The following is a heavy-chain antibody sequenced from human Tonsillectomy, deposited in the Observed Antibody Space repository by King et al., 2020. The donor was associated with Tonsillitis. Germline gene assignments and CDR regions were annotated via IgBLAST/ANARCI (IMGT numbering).Heavy chain of an antibody. CDR2: ISYDGSNK. Sequence: VQLVESGGGVVQPGRSLRLSCAASGFTFSSYAMHWVRQAPGKGLEWVAVISYDGSNKYYADSVKGRFTISRDNSKNTLYLQMNSLRAEDTAVYYCAGGLAGYCSGGSCYQDLYYYYGMDVWGQGTTVTVSS. D-gene: IGHD2-15*01. J-gene: IGHJ6*02. CDR1: GFTFSSYA. CDR3: AGGLAGYCSGGSCYQDLYYYYGMDV. V-gene: IGHV3-30-3*01.